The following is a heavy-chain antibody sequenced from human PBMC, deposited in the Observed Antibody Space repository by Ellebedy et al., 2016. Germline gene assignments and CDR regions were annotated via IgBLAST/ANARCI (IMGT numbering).Heavy chain of an antibody. J-gene: IGHJ2*01. CDR1: GYTFSRFH. V-gene: IGHV1-46*01. CDR3: ARGGVYSPNWYFDV. CDR2: IHPSGGST. D-gene: IGHD5/OR15-5a*01. Sequence: ASVKVSXXASGYTFSRFHVYWVRQAPGQGLEWMGVIHPSGGSTSYAQNFQGRVTMTTDTSTSTVYVDLSSLTSADTAMYYCARGGVYSPNWYFDVWGRGTLVTVSS.